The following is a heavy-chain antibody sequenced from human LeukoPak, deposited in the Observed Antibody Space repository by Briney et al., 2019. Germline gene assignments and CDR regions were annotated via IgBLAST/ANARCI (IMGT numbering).Heavy chain of an antibody. Sequence: PGGSLRHSCAASGFTFSTYAMHWVRQAPGKGLEWVAIISYDGSNKYYADSVKGRFTISRDYSKNTLYLQMNSLIAEDTAVYYCASPTQLPLKFYYYGMDVWGQGTTVTVSS. CDR1: GFTFSTYA. J-gene: IGHJ6*02. CDR2: ISYDGSNK. V-gene: IGHV3-30-3*01. D-gene: IGHD2-2*01. CDR3: ASPTQLPLKFYYYGMDV.